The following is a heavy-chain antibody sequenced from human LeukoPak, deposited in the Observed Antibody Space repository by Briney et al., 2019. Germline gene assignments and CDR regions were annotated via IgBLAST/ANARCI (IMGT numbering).Heavy chain of an antibody. CDR1: GGSISSYY. CDR2: IYTSGST. CDR3: ARESRSYSSSWYDAFDI. J-gene: IGHJ3*02. Sequence: SETLSLTCTVSGGSISSYYWSWNRQPAGKGLEWIGRIYTSGSTNYNPSLKSRVTMSVDTSKNQFSLRLSSVTAADTAVYYCARESRSYSSSWYDAFDIWGQGTMVTVSS. D-gene: IGHD6-13*01. V-gene: IGHV4-4*07.